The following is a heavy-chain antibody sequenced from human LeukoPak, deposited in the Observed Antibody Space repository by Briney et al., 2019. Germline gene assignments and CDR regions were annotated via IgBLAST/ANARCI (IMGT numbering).Heavy chain of an antibody. V-gene: IGHV4-4*07. D-gene: IGHD3-3*01. CDR1: GASINSYY. Sequence: PSEALSLTCSVSGASINSYYWSWIRQPPGKGLEWIGRIYTSGSTNYNPSLKSRVTMSVDTSKNQFSLKLSSVTAADTAVYYCAREQSEGLWSGYYIGLDYWGQGTLVTVSS. J-gene: IGHJ4*02. CDR2: IYTSGST. CDR3: AREQSEGLWSGYYIGLDY.